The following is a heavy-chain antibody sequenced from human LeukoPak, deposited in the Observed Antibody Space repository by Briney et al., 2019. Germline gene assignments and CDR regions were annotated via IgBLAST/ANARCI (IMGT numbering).Heavy chain of an antibody. D-gene: IGHD3-10*01. V-gene: IGHV3-23*01. CDR3: AKDRYYYGSGSSTTDY. Sequence: PGGSLRLSCAASGFTFSSYAMSWVRQAPGKGLEWVSVIGGGGAYTYYADSVKGRFTISRDNSKNTLYLEMNSLRAENTAIYYCAKDRYYYGSGSSTTDYWGQGTLVTVSS. J-gene: IGHJ4*02. CDR1: GFTFSSYA. CDR2: IGGGGAYT.